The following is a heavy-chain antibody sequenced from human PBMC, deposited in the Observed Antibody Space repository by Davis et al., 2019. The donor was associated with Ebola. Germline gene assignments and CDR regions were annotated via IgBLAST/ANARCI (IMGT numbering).Heavy chain of an antibody. CDR3: ARQTVAAWSYFDY. V-gene: IGHV5-51*01. CDR1: GYSFTSYW. D-gene: IGHD6-13*01. J-gene: IGHJ4*02. CDR2: IYPSDSYT. Sequence: GESLKISCKGSGYSFTSYWIGWVRQMPGKGLEWMGIIYPSDSYTNYSPSFQGHVTISADKSISTAYLQWSSLKASDTAMYYCARQTVAAWSYFDYWGQGTLVTVSS.